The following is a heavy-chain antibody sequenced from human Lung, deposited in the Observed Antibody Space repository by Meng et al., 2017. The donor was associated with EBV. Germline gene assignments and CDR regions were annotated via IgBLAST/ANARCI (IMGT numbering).Heavy chain of an antibody. V-gene: IGHV4-4*02. CDR3: ARDSDSAYSLGY. CDR2: IHHSGRT. Sequence: QVSLTESCPALGTPSRTLALPGAVSGGSIVIGNWWSWVRQSPGKGLEWIGEIHHSGRTNYNPSLKSRITMSLDKPKNQFSLKLSSVTAADTAVYYCARDSDSAYSLGYWGQGTLVTVSS. D-gene: IGHD2-21*01. J-gene: IGHJ4*02. CDR1: GGSIVIGNW.